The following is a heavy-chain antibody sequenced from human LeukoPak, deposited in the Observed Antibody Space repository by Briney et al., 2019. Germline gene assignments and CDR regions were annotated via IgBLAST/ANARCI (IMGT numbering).Heavy chain of an antibody. CDR3: ARDLGDSSSWSSNWFDP. Sequence: SETLSLTCTVSGGSISSSSYYWGWIRQPPGKGLEWIGYIYYSGSTNYNPSLKSRVTISVDTSKNQFSLKLSSVTAADTAVYYCARDLGDSSSWSSNWFDPWGQGTLVTVSS. J-gene: IGHJ5*02. CDR1: GGSISSSSYY. V-gene: IGHV4-61*01. D-gene: IGHD6-13*01. CDR2: IYYSGST.